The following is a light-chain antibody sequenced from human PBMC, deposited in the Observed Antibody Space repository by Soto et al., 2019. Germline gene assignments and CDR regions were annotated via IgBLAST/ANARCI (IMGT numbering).Light chain of an antibody. Sequence: EIVLTQSPATLSLSPGARATLSCRASQSVRNYLAWYQQKPGQAPRLLISEASNRATGIPARFSGSGSGTDFTLTISRLEPEDFAVYYCQQYGSSGTFGQGTKVDIK. CDR3: QQYGSSGT. CDR1: QSVRNY. CDR2: EAS. V-gene: IGKV3-11*01. J-gene: IGKJ1*01.